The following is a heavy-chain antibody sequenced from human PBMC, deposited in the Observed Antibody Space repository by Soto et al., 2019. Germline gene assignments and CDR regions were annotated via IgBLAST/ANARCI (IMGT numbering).Heavy chain of an antibody. V-gene: IGHV3-73*01. J-gene: IGHJ6*02. CDR3: TRHAPTSGYDFWSGYDYYYYYGMDV. Sequence: GGSLRLSCAASGFTFSGSAMHWVRQASGKGLEWVGRIRSKANSYATAYAASVKGRFTISRDDSKNTAYLQMNSLKTEDTAVYYCTRHAPTSGYDFWSGYDYYYYYGMDVWGQGTTVTVSS. D-gene: IGHD3-3*01. CDR1: GFTFSGSA. CDR2: IRSKANSYAT.